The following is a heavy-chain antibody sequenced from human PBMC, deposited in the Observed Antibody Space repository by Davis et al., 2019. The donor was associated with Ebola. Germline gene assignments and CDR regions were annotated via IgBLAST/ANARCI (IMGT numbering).Heavy chain of an antibody. J-gene: IGHJ5*02. CDR3: ARDRGVVTAKAVWFDP. D-gene: IGHD2-21*02. Sequence: SETLSLTCTVPGGSIRSYFWSWIRHPPGRELEWIGYIFYGGSTTYNPSLESRVTISIDTSTNQLSLRLNSVTAADTAVYYCARDRGVVTAKAVWFDPWGQGTLVTVSS. V-gene: IGHV4-59*12. CDR2: IFYGGST. CDR1: GGSIRSYF.